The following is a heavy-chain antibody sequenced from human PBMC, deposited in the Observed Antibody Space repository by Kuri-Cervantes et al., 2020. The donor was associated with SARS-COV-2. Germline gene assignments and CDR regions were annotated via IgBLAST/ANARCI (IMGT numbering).Heavy chain of an antibody. CDR2: ISSSSSYI. J-gene: IGHJ6*03. D-gene: IGHD3-16*01. Sequence: GESLKISCAASGFTFSSYSMNWVRQAPGKGLEWVSSISSSSSYIYYADSVKGRFTISRDNAMNSLYLQMNSLRAEDTAVYYCARGHVATYYYYYMDVWGKGTTVTVSS. V-gene: IGHV3-21*01. CDR3: ARGHVATYYYYYMDV. CDR1: GFTFSSYS.